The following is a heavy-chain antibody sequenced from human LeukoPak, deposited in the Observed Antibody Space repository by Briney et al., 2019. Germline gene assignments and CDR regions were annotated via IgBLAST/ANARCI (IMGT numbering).Heavy chain of an antibody. Sequence: GASVKVSCKASGYTFSTYYMHWVRQAPEQGLEWMGVINPSGGSTSYAQRFQGRVTMTRDTSTSTFYMELSSLRSEDTAVYYCARHSLPGTTPFDYWGRGTLVTVSS. CDR1: GYTFSTYY. J-gene: IGHJ4*02. CDR2: INPSGGST. CDR3: ARHSLPGTTPFDY. V-gene: IGHV1-46*01. D-gene: IGHD1-1*01.